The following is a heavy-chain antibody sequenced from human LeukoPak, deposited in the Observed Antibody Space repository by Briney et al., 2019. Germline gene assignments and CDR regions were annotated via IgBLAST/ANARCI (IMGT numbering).Heavy chain of an antibody. CDR2: ISSSSSYI. Sequence: TEGSLRLSCAASGFTFSSYSMNWVRQAPGKGLEWVSSISSSSSYIYYADSVKGRFTISRDNAKNSLYLQMNSLRAEDTAVYYCARRVGACSHPYDYWGQGTLVTVSS. CDR1: GFTFSSYS. D-gene: IGHD2-21*01. J-gene: IGHJ4*02. CDR3: ARRVGACSHPYDY. V-gene: IGHV3-21*04.